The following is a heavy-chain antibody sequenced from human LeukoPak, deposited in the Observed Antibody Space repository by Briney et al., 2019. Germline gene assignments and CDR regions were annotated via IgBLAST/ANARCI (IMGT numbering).Heavy chain of an antibody. Sequence: GGSLRLSCAASGFTFSSYAMHWVRQAPGKGLEWVAVISYDGSNKYYADSVKGRFTISRDNSKNTLYLQMNSLRAEDTAVYYCARVRGLMIVVANFGFDYWGQGTLVTVSS. CDR3: ARVRGLMIVVANFGFDY. V-gene: IGHV3-30*04. CDR1: GFTFSSYA. J-gene: IGHJ4*02. D-gene: IGHD3-22*01. CDR2: ISYDGSNK.